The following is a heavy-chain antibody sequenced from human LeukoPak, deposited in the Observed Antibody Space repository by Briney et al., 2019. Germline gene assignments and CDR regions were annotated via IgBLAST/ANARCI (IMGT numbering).Heavy chain of an antibody. CDR1: GFTFSDYY. Sequence: GGSLRLSFAASGFTFSDYYMSWIRQAPGKGLEWVSYISSSGSTIYYADSVKGRFTISRDNAKNSLYLQMNSLRAEDTAVYYCARAREDYYASSWFDPWGQGTLVTVSS. D-gene: IGHD3-22*01. CDR3: ARAREDYYASSWFDP. V-gene: IGHV3-11*04. CDR2: ISSSGSTI. J-gene: IGHJ5*02.